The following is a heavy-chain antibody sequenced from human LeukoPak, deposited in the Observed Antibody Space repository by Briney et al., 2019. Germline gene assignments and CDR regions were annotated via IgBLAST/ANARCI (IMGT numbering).Heavy chain of an antibody. Sequence: GGSLRLSCAASGFTFSTYAMSWVRQAPGKGLEWVSVISGSGSSTYYADSVKGRFTISRDNSKNTLYLQMNSLRAEDTAVYYCAREAYYDFWSGYSPADYWGQGTLVTVSS. CDR3: AREAYYDFWSGYSPADY. CDR1: GFTFSTYA. D-gene: IGHD3-3*01. V-gene: IGHV3-23*01. CDR2: ISGSGSST. J-gene: IGHJ4*02.